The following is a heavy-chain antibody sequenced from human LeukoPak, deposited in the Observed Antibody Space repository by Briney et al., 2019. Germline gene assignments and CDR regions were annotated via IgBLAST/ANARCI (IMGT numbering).Heavy chain of an antibody. V-gene: IGHV1-2*02. CDR1: GGTFRSYA. CDR3: ASLFWNALDY. D-gene: IGHD1-1*01. CDR2: INPNSGGT. Sequence: ASVKVSCMASGGTFRSYAISWVRQAPGQGLEWMGWINPNSGGTNYAQKFQGRVTMTRDTSISTAYMELSRLRSDDTAVYYCASLFWNALDYWGQGTLVTVSS. J-gene: IGHJ4*02.